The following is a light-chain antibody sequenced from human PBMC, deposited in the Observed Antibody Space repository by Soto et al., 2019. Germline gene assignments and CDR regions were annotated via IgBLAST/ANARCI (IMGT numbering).Light chain of an antibody. CDR1: QGVSRF. CDR2: DVS. V-gene: IGKV3-11*01. J-gene: IGKJ4*01. CDR3: QQRSNWPLT. Sequence: EIVLTQSPATLSLSPGDRATLSCRASQGVSRFLAWFQQKPGQAPRLLIYDVSNRATGIPARFSGSGSGTDSTLTISSLEPEDFAVYYCQQRSNWPLTFGGGTKVEI.